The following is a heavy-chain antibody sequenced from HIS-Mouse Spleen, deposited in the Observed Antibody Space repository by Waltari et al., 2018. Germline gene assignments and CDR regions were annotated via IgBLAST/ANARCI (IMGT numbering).Heavy chain of an antibody. J-gene: IGHJ4*02. Sequence: QVQLVESGGGVVQPGRSLRLSCAASGFTFSSYGLHWVSQAPGKGLEWVAVIWYDGSNKYYADSVKGRFTISRDNSKNTLYLQMNSLRAEDTAVYYCAKGGLMVYAIGDYWGQGTLVTVSS. CDR3: AKGGLMVYAIGDY. V-gene: IGHV3-33*06. CDR1: GFTFSSYG. D-gene: IGHD2-8*01. CDR2: IWYDGSNK.